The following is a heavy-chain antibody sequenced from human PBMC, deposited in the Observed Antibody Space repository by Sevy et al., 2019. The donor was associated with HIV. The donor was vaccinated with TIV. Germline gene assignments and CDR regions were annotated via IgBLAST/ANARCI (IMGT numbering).Heavy chain of an antibody. D-gene: IGHD2-21*01. CDR3: AKDINRGCDGVNCYSYYYYFYGLDV. Sequence: QAGGSLRLSCAASGFPFNDHAMHWVRQVPGKGLEWVSGVSWNSRYIGYADSVKGRFTISRDNARHFLYLEMNSLRPEDTALYYCAKDINRGCDGVNCYSYYYYFYGLDVWGQGTTVTVSS. CDR2: VSWNSRYI. CDR1: GFPFNDHA. V-gene: IGHV3-9*01. J-gene: IGHJ6*02.